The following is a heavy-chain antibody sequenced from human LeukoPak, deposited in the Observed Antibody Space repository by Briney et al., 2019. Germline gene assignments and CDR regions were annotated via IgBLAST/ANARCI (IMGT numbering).Heavy chain of an antibody. D-gene: IGHD3-16*01. J-gene: IGHJ6*02. CDR1: GFSFSSYG. Sequence: GGSLRLSCAASGFSFSSYGMTWVRQAPGKGLEWVSYISSRSTTMLYADSVKGRFTISRDNSKNTLYLQMNSLRAEDTAVYYCARWGIAGVYYYYYGMDVWGQGTTVTVSS. CDR3: ARWGIAGVYYYYYGMDV. V-gene: IGHV3-48*01. CDR2: ISSRSTTM.